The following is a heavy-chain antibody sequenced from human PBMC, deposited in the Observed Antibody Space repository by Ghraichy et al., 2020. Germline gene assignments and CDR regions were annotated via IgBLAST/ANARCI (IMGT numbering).Heavy chain of an antibody. CDR2: IIPIFGTA. Sequence: SVKVSCKASGGTFSSYAISWVRQAPGQGLEWMGGIIPIFGTANYAQKFQGRVTITADESTSTAYMELSSLRSEDTAVYYCARSQYYHYYMDVWGKGTTVTVSS. CDR3: ARSQYYHYYMDV. J-gene: IGHJ6*03. V-gene: IGHV1-69*13. CDR1: GGTFSSYA.